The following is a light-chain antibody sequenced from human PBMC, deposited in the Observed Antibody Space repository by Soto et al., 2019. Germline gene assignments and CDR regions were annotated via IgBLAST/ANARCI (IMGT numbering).Light chain of an antibody. J-gene: IGLJ3*02. Sequence: QSALTQPASVSGSPGQSITISCTGTSSDVGSYNLVSWYQQHPGKAPKLMIYEGSKRPSGVSNRFSGSKSGITASLTISGLQAEDEADYYCCSYAGSSTWLFGGGTKVTVL. V-gene: IGLV2-23*01. CDR3: CSYAGSSTWL. CDR2: EGS. CDR1: SSDVGSYNL.